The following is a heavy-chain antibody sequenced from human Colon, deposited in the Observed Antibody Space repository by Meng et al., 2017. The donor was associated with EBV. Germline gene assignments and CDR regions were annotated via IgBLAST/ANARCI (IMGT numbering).Heavy chain of an antibody. V-gene: IGHV4-59*08. CDR1: GGSIGSYY. Sequence: VHLPESGPGRVKPSGPRSLTCPVSGGSIGSYYLSWIRQPPGKGLEWIGYIYYSGSTNYNPSLKSRVTISVDTSKNQFSLKLSSVTAADTAVYYCARHFINWFDPWGQGTLVTVSS. CDR3: ARHFINWFDP. J-gene: IGHJ5*02. CDR2: IYYSGST.